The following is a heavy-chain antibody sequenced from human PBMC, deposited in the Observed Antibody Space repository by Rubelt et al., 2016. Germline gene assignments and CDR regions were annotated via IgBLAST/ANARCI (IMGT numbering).Heavy chain of an antibody. CDR2: INNDGSSI. CDR1: GFTFRNYW. J-gene: IGHJ4*02. V-gene: IGHV3-74*01. D-gene: IGHD6-13*01. Sequence: VESGGGLVQPGGSLRLSCAASGFTFRNYWMHWVRQVPGKGLVWVSRINNDGSSISYVDSVKGRFTMSRDNAKNTLYLQMNSLRAEDTALYYCAKISSSWYVGPYCFDYWGQGTLVTVSS. CDR3: AKISSSWYVGPYCFDY.